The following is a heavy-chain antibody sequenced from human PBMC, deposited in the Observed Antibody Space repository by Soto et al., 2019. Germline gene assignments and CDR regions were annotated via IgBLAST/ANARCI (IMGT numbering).Heavy chain of an antibody. J-gene: IGHJ4*01. CDR2: IYDTGTS. Sequence: SETLSLTCTVSGGSFNSGAYYWSWLRQHPAKGLEWIASIYDTGTSAYTPSLRSRLSMSIDTSKSQFSLTLTSVTAADTAVYYCGGVVPCGGLEDFWGQGTLVTFSS. V-gene: IGHV4-31*03. CDR1: GGSFNSGAYY. CDR3: GGVVPCGGLEDF. D-gene: IGHD5-12*01.